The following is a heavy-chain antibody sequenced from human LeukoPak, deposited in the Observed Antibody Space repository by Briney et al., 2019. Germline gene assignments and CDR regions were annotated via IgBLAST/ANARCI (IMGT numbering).Heavy chain of an antibody. D-gene: IGHD3-3*01. Sequence: SETLSLTCAVSSGSISSGSYYWSWIRQPAGKGLEWIGRIYTSGSTNYNPSLKSRVTISVDTSKNQFSLKLSSVTAADTAVYYCARDTDLEWFLDYWGQGTLVTVSS. J-gene: IGHJ4*02. CDR1: SGSISSGSYY. V-gene: IGHV4-61*02. CDR2: IYTSGST. CDR3: ARDTDLEWFLDY.